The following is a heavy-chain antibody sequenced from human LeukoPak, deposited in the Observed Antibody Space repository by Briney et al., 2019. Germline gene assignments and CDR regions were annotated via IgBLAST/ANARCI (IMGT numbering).Heavy chain of an antibody. J-gene: IGHJ4*02. CDR1: GYTFTSYY. D-gene: IGHD2-2*01. CDR2: INPSGGST. Sequence: ASVKVSCKASGYTFTSYYMHWVRLAPGQGLEWMGIINPSGGSTSYAQKFQGRVTMTRDMSTSTVYMELSSLRSEDTAVYYCARAKPAATPDYWGQGTLVTVSS. V-gene: IGHV1-46*01. CDR3: ARAKPAATPDY.